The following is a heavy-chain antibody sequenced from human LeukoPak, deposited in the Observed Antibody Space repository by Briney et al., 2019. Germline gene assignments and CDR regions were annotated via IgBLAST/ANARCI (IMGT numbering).Heavy chain of an antibody. CDR1: GGSMSSYY. J-gene: IGHJ4*02. CDR3: ARGNCGGDCYYNLETYFDF. V-gene: IGHV4-59*01. CDR2: IFYSGGT. D-gene: IGHD2-21*02. Sequence: SETLSLTCAVSGGSMSSYYWSWMRQPPGKGLEWIGYIFYSGGTNSNPSLKSRLTISVDTSKNQFSLKLSSVTAADTAVYYCARGNCGGDCYYNLETYFDFWGQGTLVTVSS.